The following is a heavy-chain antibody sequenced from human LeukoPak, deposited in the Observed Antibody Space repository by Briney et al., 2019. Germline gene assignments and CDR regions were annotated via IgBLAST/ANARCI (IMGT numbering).Heavy chain of an antibody. J-gene: IGHJ4*02. CDR3: ARSSTIVVVPAAWVDY. Sequence: GESLKISCKGSGYSFTSYRIGWVRQMPGKGLEWMGIIYPGDSDTRYSPSFQGQVTISADKSISTAYLQWSSLKASDTAMYYCARSSTIVVVPAAWVDYWGQGTLVTVSS. CDR1: GYSFTSYR. V-gene: IGHV5-51*01. CDR2: IYPGDSDT. D-gene: IGHD2-2*01.